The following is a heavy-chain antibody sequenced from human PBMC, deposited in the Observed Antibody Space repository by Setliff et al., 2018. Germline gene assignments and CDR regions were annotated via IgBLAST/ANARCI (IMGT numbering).Heavy chain of an antibody. D-gene: IGHD3-22*01. V-gene: IGHV1-18*01. CDR1: GYIFNSYG. J-gene: IGHJ4*02. Sequence: ASVKVSCKASGYIFNSYGIAWVRQAPGQGLEWMGWTSPYNGKTNHAQNLQGRVAMTTDTSTSTAYMELRSLRSDDTAVYYCARGRDPAYYYDSGGYYWDYWGQGALVTVSS. CDR3: ARGRDPAYYYDSGGYYWDY. CDR2: TSPYNGKT.